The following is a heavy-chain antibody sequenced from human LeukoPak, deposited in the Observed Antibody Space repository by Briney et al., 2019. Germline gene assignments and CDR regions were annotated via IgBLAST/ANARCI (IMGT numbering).Heavy chain of an antibody. CDR3: AKDAYDSSGYYLGF. CDR2: ISGSGGST. D-gene: IGHD3-22*01. J-gene: IGHJ4*02. V-gene: IGHV3-23*01. Sequence: GGSLRLSCAASGFTFSSYAMSWVRQAPGKGLEWVSAISGSGGSTYCADSVKGRFTISRDNSKNTLYLQMNSLRAEDTAVYYCAKDAYDSSGYYLGFWGQGTLVTVSS. CDR1: GFTFSSYA.